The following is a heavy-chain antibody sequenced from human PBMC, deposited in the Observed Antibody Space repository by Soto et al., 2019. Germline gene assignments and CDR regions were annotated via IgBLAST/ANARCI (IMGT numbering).Heavy chain of an antibody. CDR3: ASEIGAAGNWLEP. CDR2: IYYSGST. V-gene: IGHV4-59*01. D-gene: IGHD6-13*01. J-gene: IGHJ5*02. Sequence: SETLSLTCTVSGGSISSYYWSWIRQPPGKGLEWIGYIYYSGSTNYNPSLKSRVTISVDTSKNKFSLKLSSVTAADTSVSYSASEIGAAGNWLEPWGKGTRVTVSS. CDR1: GGSISSYY.